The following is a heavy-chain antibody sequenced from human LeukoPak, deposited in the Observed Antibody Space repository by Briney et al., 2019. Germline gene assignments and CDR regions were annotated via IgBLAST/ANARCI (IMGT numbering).Heavy chain of an antibody. CDR1: GGIFSNYG. V-gene: IGHV1-69*04. CDR3: ARVPARPGWFAP. J-gene: IGHJ5*02. CDR2: IIPIFVIT. Sequence: ASVKVSCKASGGIFSNYGVSWVRQAPGQGLEWMGRIIPIFVITDYAQKFQSGVTITAANSTTTAYMDLRSLRSEDTAVYSCARVPARPGWFAPWGQGTLVTVSS.